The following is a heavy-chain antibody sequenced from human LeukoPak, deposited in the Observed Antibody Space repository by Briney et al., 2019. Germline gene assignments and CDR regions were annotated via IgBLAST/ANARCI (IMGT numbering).Heavy chain of an antibody. V-gene: IGHV3-21*01. CDR1: GFTFSSYS. CDR3: ARSRTTVTKDPLDS. D-gene: IGHD4-17*01. CDR2: ISSRSVYI. J-gene: IGHJ4*02. Sequence: PGGSLRLSCAASGFTFSSYSMNWVRQAPGKGPEWVSAISSRSVYIYSADSVRGRFTISRDDAKNSLYLQMNSLRAEDTAVYYCARSRTTVTKDPLDSWGQGTLVTVSS.